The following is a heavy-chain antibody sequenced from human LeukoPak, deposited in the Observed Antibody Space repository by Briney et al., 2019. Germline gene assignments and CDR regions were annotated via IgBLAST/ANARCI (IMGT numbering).Heavy chain of an antibody. V-gene: IGHV3-33*01. D-gene: IGHD2-21*02. CDR1: GFTFSSYG. CDR3: ARAPCGGDCYYFDY. J-gene: IGHJ4*02. CDR2: IWYDGSNK. Sequence: GGSLRLSCGASGFTFSSYGMHWVRQAPGKGLEWVAVIWYDGSNKYYADSVKGRFTISRDNSKSTLYLQMNSLRAEDTAVYYCARAPCGGDCYYFDYWGQGTLVTVSS.